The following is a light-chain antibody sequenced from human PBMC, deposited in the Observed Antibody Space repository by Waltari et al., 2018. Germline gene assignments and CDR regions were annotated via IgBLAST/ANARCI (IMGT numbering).Light chain of an antibody. CDR3: ASWDDSPTGRWV. V-gene: IGLV1-47*01. CDR2: RND. CDR1: QSTVGANV. Sequence: QTVLTQPPSTSGAPGQTVTISCSGTQSTVGANVSYCYQQFPGAFPRLLTYRNDQRPSGVPDRFSGSKSGTSASLAISGLRSEDEADYFCASWDDSPTGRWVFGGGTKVTVL. J-gene: IGLJ3*02.